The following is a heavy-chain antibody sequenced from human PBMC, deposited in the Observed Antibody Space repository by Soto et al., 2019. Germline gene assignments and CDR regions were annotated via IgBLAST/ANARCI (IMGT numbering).Heavy chain of an antibody. V-gene: IGHV3-23*01. CDR2: ISGSGGST. Sequence: GGSLRLSCAASGFTFSSYAMSWVRQAPGKGLEWVSAISGSGGSTYYADSVKGRFTISRENSKNTLYLQMNSLRAEDTAVYYCAKALFYDILTGYYLSAFDYWGQGTLVTVSS. CDR3: AKALFYDILTGYYLSAFDY. D-gene: IGHD3-9*01. J-gene: IGHJ4*02. CDR1: GFTFSSYA.